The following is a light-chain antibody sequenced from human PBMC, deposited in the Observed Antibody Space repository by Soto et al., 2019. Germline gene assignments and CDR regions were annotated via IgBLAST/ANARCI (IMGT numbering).Light chain of an antibody. CDR1: SSDVGGYNY. J-gene: IGLJ2*01. CDR2: DVT. Sequence: QSALTQTRSVSGAPGQSVTISCTGTSSDVGGYNYVSWYQHHPGKAPRLMIYDVTKRPSGVPERFSGSKSGNTASLTISGLQADDEADYYCCSYAGSYSLVFCGGTKLPVL. CDR3: CSYAGSYSLV. V-gene: IGLV2-11*01.